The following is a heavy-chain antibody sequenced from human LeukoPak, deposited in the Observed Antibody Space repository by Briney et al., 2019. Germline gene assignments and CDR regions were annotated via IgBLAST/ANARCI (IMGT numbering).Heavy chain of an antibody. J-gene: IGHJ4*02. CDR2: IYPGDSDT. CDR1: GYSFTSYW. CDR3: ARGTGTDSSGYYWWYYFDY. D-gene: IGHD3-22*01. Sequence: AESLKISCKGSGYSFTSYWIGWVRQMPGKGLEWMGIIYPGDSDTRYSPSFQGQVTISAEKSISTAYLQWSSLKASDTAMYYCARGTGTDSSGYYWWYYFDYWGQGTLVTVSS. V-gene: IGHV5-51*01.